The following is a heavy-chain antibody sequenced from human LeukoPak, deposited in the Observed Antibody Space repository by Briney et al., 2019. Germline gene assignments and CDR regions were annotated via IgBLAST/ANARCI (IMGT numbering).Heavy chain of an antibody. CDR1: GFTFSSYS. D-gene: IGHD3-3*01. J-gene: IGHJ3*02. CDR2: ISSSSSTI. Sequence: GGSLRLSCAASGFTFSSYSMNWVRQAPGKGLEWVSYISSSSSTIYYADSVKGRFTISRDNAKNSLYLQMNSLRAEDTAVYYCARVGGYYDFWSGSPLGFDAFDIWGQGTMVTVSS. CDR3: ARVGGYYDFWSGSPLGFDAFDI. V-gene: IGHV3-48*01.